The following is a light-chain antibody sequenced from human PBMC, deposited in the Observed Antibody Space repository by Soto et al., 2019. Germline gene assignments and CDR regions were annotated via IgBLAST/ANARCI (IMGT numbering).Light chain of an antibody. V-gene: IGLV3-21*04. Sequence: SYELTQPPSVSVAPEKTATITCGGNNIGNKRVHWYRQKPGQAPVLLISYDSDRPSGIPERFSGSNSENTATLTISRVAAGDEADYYCQVWDIMTDNYVFGSGTKVTVL. J-gene: IGLJ1*01. CDR3: QVWDIMTDNYV. CDR1: NIGNKR. CDR2: YDS.